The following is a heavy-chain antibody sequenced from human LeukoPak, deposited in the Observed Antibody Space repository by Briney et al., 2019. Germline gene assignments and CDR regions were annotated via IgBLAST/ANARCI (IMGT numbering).Heavy chain of an antibody. Sequence: GGSLRLSCAASGFTFSSYGMHWVRQAPGKGLEWVAVISYDGSNKYYADSVKGRLTISRDNSKNTLYLQMNSLRAEDTAVYYCAKALGNYDYYYYGMDVWGQGTTVTVSS. CDR3: AKALGNYDYYYYGMDV. D-gene: IGHD4-11*01. CDR1: GFTFSSYG. CDR2: ISYDGSNK. J-gene: IGHJ6*02. V-gene: IGHV3-30*18.